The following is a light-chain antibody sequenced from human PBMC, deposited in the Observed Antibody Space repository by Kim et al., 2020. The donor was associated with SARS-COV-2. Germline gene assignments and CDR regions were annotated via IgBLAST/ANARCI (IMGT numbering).Light chain of an antibody. Sequence: GKTVTSSCTRSTGTIANNYVQWYQHRPGSSPPTVIFEDNRRPSGVPDRFSGSIDSSSNSASLTISGLKTEDEADYYCQSYDASSVVFGGGTQLTVL. CDR2: EDN. CDR3: QSYDASSVV. V-gene: IGLV6-57*01. CDR1: TGTIANNY. J-gene: IGLJ7*01.